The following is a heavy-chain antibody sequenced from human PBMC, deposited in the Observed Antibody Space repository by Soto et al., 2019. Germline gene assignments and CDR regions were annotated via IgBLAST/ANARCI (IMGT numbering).Heavy chain of an antibody. CDR2: IYYSGST. J-gene: IGHJ6*02. CDR1: GGSISSGGYY. V-gene: IGHV4-31*03. Sequence: SETLSLTCTVSGGSISSGGYYWSWIRQHPGRGLEWIGYIYYSGSTDYNPSLKSRVTISVDTSKSQISLRLSSVTAADTAVYYCARGGYYFSDAMDVWGQGTTVTVYS. CDR3: ARGGYYFSDAMDV.